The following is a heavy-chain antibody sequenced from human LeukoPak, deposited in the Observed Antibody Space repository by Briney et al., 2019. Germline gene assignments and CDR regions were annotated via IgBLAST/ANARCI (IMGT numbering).Heavy chain of an antibody. D-gene: IGHD6-6*01. V-gene: IGHV4-34*01. Sequence: PSETLSLTCAVYGGSFSGYYWSWIRQPPGKGLEWIGEINHSGSTNYNPSLKSRVTISVDTSKNQFSLKLSSVTAADTAVYYCAIEDLNLYSSSMGGFDYWGQGTLVTVSS. CDR2: INHSGST. CDR1: GGSFSGYY. J-gene: IGHJ4*02. CDR3: AIEDLNLYSSSMGGFDY.